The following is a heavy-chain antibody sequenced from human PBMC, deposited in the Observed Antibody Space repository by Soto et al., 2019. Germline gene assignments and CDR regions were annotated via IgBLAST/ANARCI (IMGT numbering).Heavy chain of an antibody. D-gene: IGHD6-19*01. CDR3: ARYTPMYRSGWPFDY. Sequence: PSETLSLTCAVYGGSFSGYYWSWIRQPPGKGLEWIGEINHSGSTNYNPSLKSRVTISVDTSKNQFSLKLSSVTAADTAVYYCARYTPMYRSGWPFDYWGQGTLVTVSS. V-gene: IGHV4-34*01. J-gene: IGHJ4*02. CDR2: INHSGST. CDR1: GGSFSGYY.